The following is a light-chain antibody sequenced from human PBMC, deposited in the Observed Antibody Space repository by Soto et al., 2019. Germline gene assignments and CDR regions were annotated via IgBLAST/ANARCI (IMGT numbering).Light chain of an antibody. J-gene: IGKJ1*01. Sequence: DIPMTQSPSTLSASVGDRVTMTCRASQSISSWLAWYQQKPGKAPKLLIYDASSLESGVPSRFSGSGSGTEFTLTISSLQPDDFASYYCQQYNSYWTFGQGTKVEIK. CDR1: QSISSW. V-gene: IGKV1-5*01. CDR2: DAS. CDR3: QQYNSYWT.